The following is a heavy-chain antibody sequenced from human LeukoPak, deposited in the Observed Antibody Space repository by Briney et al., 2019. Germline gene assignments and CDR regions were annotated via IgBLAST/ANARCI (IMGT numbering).Heavy chain of an antibody. CDR2: INPNSGGT. D-gene: IGHD2-2*01. V-gene: IGHV1-2*02. J-gene: IGHJ5*02. Sequence: ASVKVSCKASGYTFTGYYMHWVRQAPGQGLEWMGWINPNSGGTNYAQKFQGRVTMTRDTSISTAYMELSRLRSDDTAVYYCARLDIVVYFWFDPWGQGTLVTVSS. CDR1: GYTFTGYY. CDR3: ARLDIVVYFWFDP.